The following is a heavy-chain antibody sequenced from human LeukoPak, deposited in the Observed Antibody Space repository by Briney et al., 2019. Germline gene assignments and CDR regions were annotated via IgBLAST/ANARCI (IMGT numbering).Heavy chain of an antibody. V-gene: IGHV4-38-2*02. CDR3: ARDQDYYGSGSYWNH. J-gene: IGHJ5*02. CDR1: GYSISNSYY. Sequence: KPSETLSLTCAVSGYSISNSYYWGWIRQPPGKGLEWIGNIFQSGSTFYNPSLKSRVTISVDTSKNQFTLKLSSVTAADTAVYYCARDQDYYGSGSYWNHWGQGTLVTVSS. D-gene: IGHD3-10*01. CDR2: IFQSGST.